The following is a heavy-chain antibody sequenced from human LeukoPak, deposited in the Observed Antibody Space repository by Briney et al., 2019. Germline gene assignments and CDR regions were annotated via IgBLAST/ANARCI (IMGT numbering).Heavy chain of an antibody. CDR1: GGSFSGYY. Sequence: PSETLPLTCAVYGGSFSGYYWSWIRQPPGKGLEWIGEINHSGSTNYNPSLKSRVTISVDTSKNQFSLKLSSVTAADTAVYYCARLVRNFPSFYYYYYMDVWGKGTTVTVSS. D-gene: IGHD1-14*01. CDR2: INHSGST. CDR3: ARLVRNFPSFYYYYYMDV. V-gene: IGHV4-34*01. J-gene: IGHJ6*03.